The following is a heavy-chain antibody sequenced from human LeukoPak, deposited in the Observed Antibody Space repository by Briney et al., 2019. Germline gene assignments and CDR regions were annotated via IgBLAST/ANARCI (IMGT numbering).Heavy chain of an antibody. CDR2: IKQDGSEK. Sequence: GGSLRLSCAASGFTFSSYWMSWVRQAPGKGLEWVANIKQDGSEKYYVDSVKGRFTISRDNAKNSLYLQMNSLRAEDTAVYYYARDGIAAAAQAYYYYYYYMDVWGKGTTVTVSS. J-gene: IGHJ6*03. V-gene: IGHV3-7*01. CDR3: ARDGIAAAAQAYYYYYYYMDV. CDR1: GFTFSSYW. D-gene: IGHD6-13*01.